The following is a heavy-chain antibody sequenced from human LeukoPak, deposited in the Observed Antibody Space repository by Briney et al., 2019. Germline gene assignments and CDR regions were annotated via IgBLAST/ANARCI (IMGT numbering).Heavy chain of an antibody. CDR2: IYYSGST. J-gene: IGHJ3*02. D-gene: IGHD6-13*01. CDR3: ARGGSSSWYLGRAFDI. Sequence: SETLSLTCTVSGGSISSSSYYWGWIRQPPGKGLEWIGYIYYSGSTNYNPSLKSRVTISVDTSKNQFSLKLSSVTAADTAVYYCARGGSSSWYLGRAFDIWGQGTMVTVSS. V-gene: IGHV4-61*05. CDR1: GGSISSSSYY.